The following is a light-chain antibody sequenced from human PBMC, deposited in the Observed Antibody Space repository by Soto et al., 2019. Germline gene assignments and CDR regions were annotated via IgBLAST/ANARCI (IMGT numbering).Light chain of an antibody. CDR3: QQYGSSPLT. CDR1: QCFSCSY. V-gene: IGKV3-20*01. Sequence: EIVLTQSPGTLSLSPGERTTLSSRAIQCFSCSYLAWYQQKPGQAPRLLIYGASSRATGIPDRFSGCGSGTDFTLTISRLEPEDFAVYYCQQYGSSPLTFGQGTKV. CDR2: GAS. J-gene: IGKJ1*01.